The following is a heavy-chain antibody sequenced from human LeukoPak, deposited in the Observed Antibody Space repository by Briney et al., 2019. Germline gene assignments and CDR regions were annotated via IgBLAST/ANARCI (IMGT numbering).Heavy chain of an antibody. CDR1: GYTFTSYD. CDR3: ARVAMVRGVITNFDY. CDR2: MNPNSGNT. D-gene: IGHD3-10*01. V-gene: IGHV1-8*01. J-gene: IGHJ4*02. Sequence: ASVKVSCKASGYTFTSYDINWVRQATGQGLEWMGWMNPNSGNTGYAQKFQGRVTMTTDTSASTAYMELSSLRSEDTAVYYCARVAMVRGVITNFDYWGQGTLVTVSS.